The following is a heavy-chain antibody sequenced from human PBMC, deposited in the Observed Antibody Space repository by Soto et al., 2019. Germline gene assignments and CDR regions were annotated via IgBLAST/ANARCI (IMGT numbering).Heavy chain of an antibody. D-gene: IGHD3-10*01. CDR3: ARDQVTMVRGFRVHWYFDL. J-gene: IGHJ2*01. CDR1: GGTFSSYT. Sequence: QVQLVQSGAEVKKPGSSVKVSCKASGGTFSSYTISWVRQAPGQGLEWMGRIIPILGIANYAQKFQGRVTITADKSTSTAYMELSSLRSEDTAVYYCARDQVTMVRGFRVHWYFDLWGRGTLVTVSS. V-gene: IGHV1-69*08. CDR2: IIPILGIA.